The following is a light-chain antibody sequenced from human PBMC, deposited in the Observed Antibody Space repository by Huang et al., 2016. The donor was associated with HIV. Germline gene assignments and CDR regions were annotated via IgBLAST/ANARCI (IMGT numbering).Light chain of an antibody. CDR1: QTSSNY. V-gene: IGKV1-39*01. CDR3: QQSYTTPRT. CDR2: GAS. Sequence: DIQMTQSPSSLSASVGDIVTITCRASQTSSNYLNWYQQKPGKAPKLLIYGASTLQSGVPSRFSGRGSVTDFSLTIDSLQPEDYAIYYCQQSYTTPRTFGQGTQVEIK. J-gene: IGKJ1*01.